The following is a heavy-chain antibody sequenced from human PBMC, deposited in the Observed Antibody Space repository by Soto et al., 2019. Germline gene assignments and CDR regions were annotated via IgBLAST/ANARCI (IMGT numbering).Heavy chain of an antibody. CDR1: GVSFSGYY. Sequence: PSETLSLTCAVYGVSFSGYYWSLIRQPPGKGLEWIWEIYHTGSANYNPSLKSRVSMSADTSKNQISLTLNSVTAADTAVYYCVRGQAATFFDSWGQGTQVTVSS. CDR3: VRGQAATFFDS. J-gene: IGHJ5*01. CDR2: IYHTGSA. D-gene: IGHD6-25*01. V-gene: IGHV4-34*01.